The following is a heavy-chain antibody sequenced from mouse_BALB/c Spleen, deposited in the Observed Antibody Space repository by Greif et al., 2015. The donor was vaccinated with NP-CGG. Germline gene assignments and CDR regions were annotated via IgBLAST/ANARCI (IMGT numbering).Heavy chain of an antibody. Sequence: EVQLQKSGAELVKPGASVKLSCTASGFNIKDTYIHWMKQRPEQGLEWIGRIVPANGNTRYDPKFQGKATITADTSSNTAYLQLSSLTSEDTAIYYCARYDYYGRSYFDVWGAGTSVTVSS. J-gene: IGHJ1*01. CDR2: IVPANGNT. CDR3: ARYDYYGRSYFDV. V-gene: IGHV14-3*02. D-gene: IGHD1-1*01. CDR1: GFNIKDTY.